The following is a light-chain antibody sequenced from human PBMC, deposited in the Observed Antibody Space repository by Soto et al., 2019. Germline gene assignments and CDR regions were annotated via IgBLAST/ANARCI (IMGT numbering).Light chain of an antibody. Sequence: EIVMTQSPVTLSVSPGERATLSCRASQSVSSNLAWYQQKPGQAPRLLIYGASTRATGIPDRFSGSGSGTEFTHTISSLQSEDSAVYYCQQCTNWPRTFGQGTKVEIK. CDR2: GAS. CDR1: QSVSSN. V-gene: IGKV3-15*01. CDR3: QQCTNWPRT. J-gene: IGKJ1*01.